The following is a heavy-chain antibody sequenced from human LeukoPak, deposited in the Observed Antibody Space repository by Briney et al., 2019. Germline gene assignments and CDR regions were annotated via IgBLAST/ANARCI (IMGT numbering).Heavy chain of an antibody. V-gene: IGHV3-23*01. D-gene: IGHD1-14*01. J-gene: IGHJ4*02. Sequence: PGGTLRLSCIGSGFTFSKCGMGWVRQAPGKALEWVSGIDDRGRSTYYADSVRGRFTISRDNSRNTLYLQMSSLRAEDTAVYHCAIRTGQIPYYDYWGQGTLVTVSS. CDR3: AIRTGQIPYYDY. CDR1: GFTFSKCG. CDR2: IDDRGRST.